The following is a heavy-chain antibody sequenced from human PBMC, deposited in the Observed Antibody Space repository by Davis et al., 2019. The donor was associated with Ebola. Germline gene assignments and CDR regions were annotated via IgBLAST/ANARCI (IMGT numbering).Heavy chain of an antibody. J-gene: IGHJ4*02. CDR1: GGSISGYY. V-gene: IGHV4-34*01. CDR3: ARDRGYCGGGDCPFDC. D-gene: IGHD2-21*02. CDR2: INYSGST. Sequence: PSETLSLTCAVYGGSISGYYWSWIRQPPGKGLEWIGEINYSGSTNYNPSLKSRVTISVDTSKNQFSLKLSSVTAADTAVYYCARDRGYCGGGDCPFDCWGQGTLVTVSS.